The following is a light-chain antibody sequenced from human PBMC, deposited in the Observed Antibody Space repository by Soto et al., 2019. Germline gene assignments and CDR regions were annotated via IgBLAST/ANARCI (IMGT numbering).Light chain of an antibody. CDR1: SSDVGSSNF. V-gene: IGLV2-23*01. CDR2: EGS. CDR3: CAFARSTTFYG. Sequence: QSALTQPASVSASPGQSITISCTGTSSDVGSSNFVSWYQQHPGKAPKLIIYEGSRRPSGVSGRFSGSKSGNTASLTISWLQADDEADYYCCAFARSTTFYGFGTGAKLTVL. J-gene: IGLJ1*01.